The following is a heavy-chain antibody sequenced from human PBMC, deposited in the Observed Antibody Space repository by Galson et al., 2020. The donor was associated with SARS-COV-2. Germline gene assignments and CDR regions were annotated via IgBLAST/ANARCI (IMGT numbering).Heavy chain of an antibody. J-gene: IGHJ4*02. V-gene: IGHV2-5*02. CDR2: IYWDDDK. Sequence: SGPTLVKPTQTLTLTCTFSGFSLSTSGAGVGWIRQPPGKALEWLALIYWDDDKRYSPSLKSRLTITKDTSKNQVVLTMTNMDPVDTAMYYCATFEYSSSSSAHWGQGTLVTVSS. D-gene: IGHD6-6*01. CDR3: ATFEYSSSSSAH. CDR1: GFSLSTSGAG.